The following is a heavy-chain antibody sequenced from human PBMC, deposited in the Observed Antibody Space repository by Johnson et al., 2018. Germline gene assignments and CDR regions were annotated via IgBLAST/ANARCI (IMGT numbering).Heavy chain of an antibody. CDR3: VHPEQGSERRAEYFQH. CDR1: GFTFSSYG. Sequence: VQLVESGGGVVQXGRSLRLSCAASGFTFSSYGMHWVRQAPGKGLEWVAVISYDGNNKYYADYVKGRFTISRDNSKNSLYLQMNSLRGEDTAVYYCVHPEQGSERRAEYFQHWGQGTLVTVS. J-gene: IGHJ1*01. CDR2: ISYDGNNK. D-gene: IGHD1-1*01. V-gene: IGHV3-30*03.